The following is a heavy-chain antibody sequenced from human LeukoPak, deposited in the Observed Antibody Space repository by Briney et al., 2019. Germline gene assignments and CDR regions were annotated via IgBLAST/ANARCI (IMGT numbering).Heavy chain of an antibody. V-gene: IGHV3-23*01. J-gene: IGHJ4*02. CDR1: GFTFSSFA. CDR3: AKVRYMNSWYREIDY. D-gene: IGHD6-13*01. CDR2: ISGSGVST. Sequence: PGGSLRLSCSASGFTFSSFAMTWVRQAPGKGLEWVASISGSGVSTYHADSVKGRFTISRDNSRNTLYLQMNGLRAEDTAAFYCAKVRYMNSWYREIDYWGQGTLVTVSS.